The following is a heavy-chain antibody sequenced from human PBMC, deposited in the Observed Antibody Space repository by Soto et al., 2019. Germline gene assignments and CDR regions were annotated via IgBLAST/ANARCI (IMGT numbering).Heavy chain of an antibody. V-gene: IGHV1-18*01. Sequence: ASVKVSCKTSGYSFSSIGISWVRQAPGQGLEWMGWISPYKGNTYYAQRLQGRVTMTTDTSTSTAYMELRSLRSDDTAVYFCARDLDGSGSYFTDYWGQGTLVTVSS. CDR3: ARDLDGSGSYFTDY. CDR1: GYSFSSIG. D-gene: IGHD3-10*01. CDR2: ISPYKGNT. J-gene: IGHJ4*02.